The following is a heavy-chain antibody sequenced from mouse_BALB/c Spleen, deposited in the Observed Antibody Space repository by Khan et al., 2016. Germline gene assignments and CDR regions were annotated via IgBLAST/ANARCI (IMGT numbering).Heavy chain of an antibody. D-gene: IGHD1-1*01. V-gene: IGHV2-6-7*01. CDR2: IWADGRT. Sequence: QVQLKESGPGLVAPSQSLSITCTVSGFSLTGYGVNWVRQPPGKGLEWLGKIWADGRTDYNSALKSRVSISKDNSKSQVSLKMNSLQTDDTAYCYCSSDYYGFAYWGQGTLVIVSA. CDR3: SSDYYGFAY. CDR1: GFSLTGYG. J-gene: IGHJ3*01.